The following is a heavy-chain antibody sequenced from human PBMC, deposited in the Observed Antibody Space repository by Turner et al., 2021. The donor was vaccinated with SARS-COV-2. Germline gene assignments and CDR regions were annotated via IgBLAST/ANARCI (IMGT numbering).Heavy chain of an antibody. V-gene: IGHV3-9*01. CDR1: GFTFDDYA. CDR2: ISWNSGSI. D-gene: IGHD6-19*01. Sequence: EVQLVESGGGLVQPGRSLRLSCAASGFTFDDYAMHWVRQAPGKGLEWVSGISWNSGSIGYADSVKGRFTIFRDNAKNSLYLQMNSLRVEDTALYYCAKDMGFGAVAADYWGQGTLVTVSS. CDR3: AKDMGFGAVAADY. J-gene: IGHJ4*02.